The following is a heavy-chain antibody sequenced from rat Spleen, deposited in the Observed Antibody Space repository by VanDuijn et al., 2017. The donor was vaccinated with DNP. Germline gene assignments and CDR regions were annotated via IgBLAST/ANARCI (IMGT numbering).Heavy chain of an antibody. CDR3: TTTHYYDGWFPFDY. D-gene: IGHD1-12*02. V-gene: IGHV5-27*01. CDR2: ISPSGGST. CDR1: GFTFSNYD. J-gene: IGHJ2*01. Sequence: EVQLVESGGGLVQPGRSLKLSCAASGFTFSNYDMAWVRQAPTKGLEWVASISPSGGSTYYRDSVKGRFTVSRDNAKSTLYLQMDSLRSEDTATYYCTTTHYYDGWFPFDYWGQGVMVTVSS.